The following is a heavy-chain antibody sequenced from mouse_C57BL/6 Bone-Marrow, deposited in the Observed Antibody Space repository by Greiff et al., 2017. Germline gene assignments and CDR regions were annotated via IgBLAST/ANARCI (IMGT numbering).Heavy chain of an antibody. CDR1: GFTFSSYG. V-gene: IGHV5-6*01. CDR3: ARHEGGSLGGAWFAY. D-gene: IGHD4-1*01. J-gene: IGHJ3*01. Sequence: EVKLVESGGDLVKPGGSLKLSCAASGFTFSSYGMSWVRQTPDKRLEWVATISSGGSYTYYPDSVKGRFTISRDNARNTLYLQMSSLKSEDTAMYYCARHEGGSLGGAWFAYWGQGTLVTVSA. CDR2: ISSGGSYT.